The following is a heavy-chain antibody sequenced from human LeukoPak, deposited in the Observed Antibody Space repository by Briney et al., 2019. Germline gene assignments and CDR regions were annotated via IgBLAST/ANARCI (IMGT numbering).Heavy chain of an antibody. Sequence: PSQTLSLTCAVSGGSISSGGYSWSWIRQPPGKGLEWIGYIYHSGSTYYNPSLKSRVTISVDTSKNQFSLKLSSVTAADTAVYYCARGNWNYGWEGYYYYGMDVWGQGTTVTVSS. CDR3: ARGNWNYGWEGYYYYGMDV. CDR2: IYHSGST. V-gene: IGHV4-30-2*01. D-gene: IGHD1-7*01. CDR1: GGSISSGGYS. J-gene: IGHJ6*02.